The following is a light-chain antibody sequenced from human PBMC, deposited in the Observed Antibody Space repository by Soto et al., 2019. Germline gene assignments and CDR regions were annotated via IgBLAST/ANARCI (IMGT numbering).Light chain of an antibody. J-gene: IGKJ1*01. CDR3: QQYETVSGT. Sequence: DIQMTQSPSTLSASVGDRVTITCRASQSVSGWLAWYQQKPGEAPKLLIYDASALPRGVPSRFSGSGSGTKFALTVASRQPDDFATCYCQQYETVSGTFGPGTKVDIK. CDR1: QSVSGW. CDR2: DAS. V-gene: IGKV1-5*01.